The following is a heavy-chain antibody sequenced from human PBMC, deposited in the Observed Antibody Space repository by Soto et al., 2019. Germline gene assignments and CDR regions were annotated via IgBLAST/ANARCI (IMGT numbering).Heavy chain of an antibody. CDR3: ARARYCSGGTCYSDS. D-gene: IGHD2-15*01. Sequence: SVKVSCKASGGTFSRYTISWVRQAPGQGLEWMGRIITIPGITNYAQKFQGRVTMTTDKSTSTVYMELRSLRSDDAAVYYCARARYCSGGTCYSDSWGQGTLVTVSS. CDR2: IITIPGIT. J-gene: IGHJ4*02. V-gene: IGHV1-69*02. CDR1: GGTFSRYT.